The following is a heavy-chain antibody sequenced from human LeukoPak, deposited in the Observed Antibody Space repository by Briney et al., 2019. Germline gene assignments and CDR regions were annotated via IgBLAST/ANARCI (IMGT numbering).Heavy chain of an antibody. CDR3: ARAATERTTVYYYMDV. Sequence: ASVKVSCKASGYTFTSYGISWVRQAPGQGLEWMGWISAYNGNTNYAQKLQGRVTMTTDTSTSTAYMELRSLRSDDTAVYYCARAATERTTVYYYMDVWGKGTTVTVSS. V-gene: IGHV1-18*01. CDR1: GYTFTSYG. D-gene: IGHD1-7*01. J-gene: IGHJ6*03. CDR2: ISAYNGNT.